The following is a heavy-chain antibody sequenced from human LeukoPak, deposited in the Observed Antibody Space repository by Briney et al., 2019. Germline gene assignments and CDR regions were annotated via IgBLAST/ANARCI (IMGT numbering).Heavy chain of an antibody. V-gene: IGHV4-34*01. CDR2: INHSGST. J-gene: IGHJ4*02. D-gene: IGHD2-2*01. CDR1: GGSFSGYY. Sequence: PSETLSLTCAVYGGSFSGYYWSWIRQPPGKGLEWIGEINHSGSTNYNPSLKSRVTISVDTSKNQFSLKLSSVTAADTAVYYCARGNVVVPAAIVYWGQGTLVTVSS. CDR3: ARGNVVVPAAIVY.